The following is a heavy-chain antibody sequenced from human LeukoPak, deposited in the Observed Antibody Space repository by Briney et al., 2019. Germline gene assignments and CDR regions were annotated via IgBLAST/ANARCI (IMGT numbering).Heavy chain of an antibody. CDR1: GVSFSGYY. CDR2: INHSGST. D-gene: IGHD3-9*01. J-gene: IGHJ4*02. Sequence: SETLSLTCAVYGVSFSGYYWSWIRQPPGKGLEWLGEINHSGSTNYNPSLKSRVTISVDTSKNQFSLKLSSVTAADTAVYYCARGYYDILTGYPTDLYYFDYWGQGTLVTVSS. CDR3: ARGYYDILTGYPTDLYYFDY. V-gene: IGHV4-34*01.